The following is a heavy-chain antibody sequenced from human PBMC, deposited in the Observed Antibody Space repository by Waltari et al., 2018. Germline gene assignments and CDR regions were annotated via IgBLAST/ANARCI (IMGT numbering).Heavy chain of an antibody. CDR2: ISSDGSGV. V-gene: IGHV3-74*01. Sequence: EEQLVESGGGLAHPGESLRLSCAASGFTFSRYWMDWVRQAPGKGLVWVSRISSDGSGVTYPDAGKGRFTISRDNAKNTLYVQMNRLRAEDTAVYYCARVATKTYSSPVPGRPYYYGMDVWGQGTTVTVSS. D-gene: IGHD3-22*01. CDR3: ARVATKTYSSPVPGRPYYYGMDV. J-gene: IGHJ6*02. CDR1: GFTFSRYW.